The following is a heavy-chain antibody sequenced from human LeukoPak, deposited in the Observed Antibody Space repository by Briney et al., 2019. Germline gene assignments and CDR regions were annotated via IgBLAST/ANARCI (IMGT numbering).Heavy chain of an antibody. CDR1: GGSFSGYY. J-gene: IGHJ6*03. CDR2: INHSGST. D-gene: IGHD3-10*01. Sequence: SETLSLTCAVYGGSFSGYYWSWIRQPPGKGQEWIGEINHSGSTNYNPPLKSRVTISVDTPKNQFSLKLSSVTAADTAVYYCARGYYYGSGSHYMDVWGKGTTVTVS. CDR3: ARGYYYGSGSHYMDV. V-gene: IGHV4-34*01.